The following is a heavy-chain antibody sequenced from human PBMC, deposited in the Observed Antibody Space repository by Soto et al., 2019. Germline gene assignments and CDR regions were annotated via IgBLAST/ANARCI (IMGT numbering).Heavy chain of an antibody. CDR2: ISGSGGST. Sequence: GGSLRLSCAASGFTFSSYAMSWVRQAPGKGLEWVSAISGSGGSTYYADSVKGRFTISRDNSKNTLYLQMNSLRAEDTAVYYCAKWSQSKHGYGDYGLDYWGQGTLVTVSS. CDR1: GFTFSSYA. D-gene: IGHD4-17*01. V-gene: IGHV3-23*01. CDR3: AKWSQSKHGYGDYGLDY. J-gene: IGHJ4*02.